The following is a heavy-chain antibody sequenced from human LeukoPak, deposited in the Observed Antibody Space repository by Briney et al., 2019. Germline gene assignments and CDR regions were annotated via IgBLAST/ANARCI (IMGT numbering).Heavy chain of an antibody. CDR1: GFTFSSYG. J-gene: IGHJ6*02. V-gene: IGHV3-33*01. D-gene: IGHD6-13*01. Sequence: PGGSLRLSCAASGFTFSSYGMHWVRQAPGKGLGWVAVIWYDGSNKYYADSVKGRFTISRDNSKNTLYLQMNSLRAEDTAVYYCARQAAAGTLFSGMDVWGQGTTVTVSS. CDR2: IWYDGSNK. CDR3: ARQAAAGTLFSGMDV.